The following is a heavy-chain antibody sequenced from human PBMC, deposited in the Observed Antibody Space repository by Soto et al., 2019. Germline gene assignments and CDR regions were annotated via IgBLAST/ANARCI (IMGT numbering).Heavy chain of an antibody. D-gene: IGHD2-8*01. CDR1: GFTFSSYA. J-gene: IGHJ6*02. V-gene: IGHV3-23*01. CDR3: AKGVGYCTNGVCYEGDDYYYGMDV. Sequence: GGSLRLSCAASGFTFSSYAMSWVRQAPGKGLEWASATSGSGGSTYYADSVKGRFTISRDNSKNTLYLQMNSLRAEDTAVYYCAKGVGYCTNGVCYEGDDYYYGMDVWGQGTTVTVSS. CDR2: TSGSGGST.